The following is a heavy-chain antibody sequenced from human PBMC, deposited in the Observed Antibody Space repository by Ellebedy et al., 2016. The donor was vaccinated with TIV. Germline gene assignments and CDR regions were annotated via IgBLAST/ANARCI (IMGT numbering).Heavy chain of an antibody. CDR3: ARGIDDFWSGGARFDP. D-gene: IGHD3-3*01. CDR1: GYTFTSYA. V-gene: IGHV1-3*01. J-gene: IGHJ5*02. Sequence: AASVKVSCKASGYTFTSYAMHWVRQASGQRLEWMGWTNAGNGNTKYSQKFRGRVTITRDTSASTAYMELSSLRSEDTAVYYCARGIDDFWSGGARFDPWGQGTLVTVSS. CDR2: TNAGNGNT.